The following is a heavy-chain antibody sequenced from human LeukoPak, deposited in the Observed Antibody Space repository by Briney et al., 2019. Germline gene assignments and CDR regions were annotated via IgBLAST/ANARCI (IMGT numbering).Heavy chain of an antibody. Sequence: SETLSLTCTVSGGSLSSSSYYWSWIRQPAGKGLEWIGRIYTSGSTNYNPSLKSRVTMSVDTSKNQFSLKLSSVTAADTAVYYCARDISGWYFGLDRNWYFDLWGRGTLVTVSS. D-gene: IGHD6-19*01. J-gene: IGHJ2*01. CDR1: GGSLSSSSYY. CDR3: ARDISGWYFGLDRNWYFDL. V-gene: IGHV4-61*02. CDR2: IYTSGST.